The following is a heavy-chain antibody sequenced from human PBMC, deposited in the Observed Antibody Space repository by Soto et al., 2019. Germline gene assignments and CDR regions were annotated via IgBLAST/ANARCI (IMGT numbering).Heavy chain of an antibody. CDR1: GLTFNSYA. CDR3: TNPESQNVLLWFGGP. J-gene: IGHJ5*02. V-gene: IGHV3-23*01. CDR2: TSGRGGST. D-gene: IGHD3-10*01. Sequence: GGSLRLSCAASGLTFNSYAMSWVLQAPGKGLEWVSATSGRGGSTFYADSVKGRFTISRDNSKNTLYRQMNSLRAEGTAVYYGTNPESQNVLLWFGGPRGQGTLVTVSA.